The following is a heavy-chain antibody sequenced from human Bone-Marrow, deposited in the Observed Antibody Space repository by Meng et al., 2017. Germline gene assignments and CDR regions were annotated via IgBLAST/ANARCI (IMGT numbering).Heavy chain of an antibody. CDR1: GYTFTGYY. D-gene: IGHD6-19*01. CDR2: INPNSGGT. CDR3: ARFPCRGIAVAGPLDAFDI. V-gene: IGHV1-2*06. Sequence: ASVKVSCKASGYTFTGYYMHWVRQAPGQGLEWMGRINPNSGGTNYAQKFQGRVTMTRDTSISTAYMELSRLRSDDTAVYYCARFPCRGIAVAGPLDAFDIWGQGTMVTVSS. J-gene: IGHJ3*02.